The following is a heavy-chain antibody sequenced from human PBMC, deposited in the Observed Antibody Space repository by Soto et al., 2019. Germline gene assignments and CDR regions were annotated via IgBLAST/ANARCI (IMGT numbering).Heavy chain of an antibody. CDR1: GGSISTSSYY. J-gene: IGHJ6*02. D-gene: IGHD6-13*01. CDR2: IYYTGST. Sequence: SETLSLTCTVSGGSISTSSYYWGWIRQPPGKGLEWIGSIYYTGSTHYNPSLKSRVAISVDRSKNHFSLKLNSVTAADTAVYYCARQHSHLSYGMDVWGQGCTVTVSS. CDR3: ARQHSHLSYGMDV. V-gene: IGHV4-39*02.